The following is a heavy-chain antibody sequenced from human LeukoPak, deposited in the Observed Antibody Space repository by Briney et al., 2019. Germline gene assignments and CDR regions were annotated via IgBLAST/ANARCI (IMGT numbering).Heavy chain of an antibody. CDR2: IYYSGST. CDR3: ARDPFVVVPVAMIYYYYGMDV. V-gene: IGHV4-31*03. J-gene: IGHJ6*04. D-gene: IGHD2-2*01. Sequence: SQTLSLTCTVSGVSISSGGYYWSWIRQHPGKGLEWIGYIYYSGSTYYNPSLKSRVTISVDTSKNQFSLKLSSVTAADTAVYYCARDPFVVVPVAMIYYYYGMDVWAKGPTVPVSS. CDR1: GVSISSGGYY.